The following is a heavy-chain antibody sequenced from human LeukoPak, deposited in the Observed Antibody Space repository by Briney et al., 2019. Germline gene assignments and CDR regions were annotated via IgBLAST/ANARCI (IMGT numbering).Heavy chain of an antibody. CDR3: ASPQAVNYYYYYMDV. D-gene: IGHD6-19*01. Sequence: PSETLSLTCTGSGGSIRSSSYYWGWIRQPPGKGLEGIGSIYYSGRTYYNPSLKSRVTISVDTSKNQFSLKLSSVTAADTAVYYCASPQAVNYYYYYMDVWGKGTTVTVSS. CDR1: GGSIRSSSYY. J-gene: IGHJ6*03. CDR2: IYYSGRT. V-gene: IGHV4-39*01.